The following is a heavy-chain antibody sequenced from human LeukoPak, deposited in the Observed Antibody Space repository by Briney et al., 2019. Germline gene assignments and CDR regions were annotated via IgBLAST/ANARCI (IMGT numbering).Heavy chain of an antibody. CDR1: GFTFSSYA. V-gene: IGHV3-23*01. Sequence: GGSLRLSCAASGFTFSSYAMSWVRQAPGKGLEWVSAIGTAGDTYYPGSVKGRFTISRDNSKNTLYLQMNSLRAEDTAVYYCAREGMVRGVILYYDYWGQGTLVTVSS. J-gene: IGHJ4*02. CDR3: AREGMVRGVILYYDY. CDR2: IGTAGDT. D-gene: IGHD3-10*01.